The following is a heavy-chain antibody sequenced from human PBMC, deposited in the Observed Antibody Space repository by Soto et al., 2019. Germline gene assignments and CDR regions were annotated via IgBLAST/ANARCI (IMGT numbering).Heavy chain of an antibody. Sequence: LRLSCAASGFTFSDYYMSWIRQAPGKGLEWVSYISSSGSTIYYADSVKGRFTISRDNAKNPLYLQMNSLRAEDTAVYYCARDLRLGTTGQYYYYYGMDVWGQGTTVTVSS. J-gene: IGHJ6*02. D-gene: IGHD1-1*01. CDR2: ISSSGSTI. V-gene: IGHV3-11*01. CDR3: ARDLRLGTTGQYYYYYGMDV. CDR1: GFTFSDYY.